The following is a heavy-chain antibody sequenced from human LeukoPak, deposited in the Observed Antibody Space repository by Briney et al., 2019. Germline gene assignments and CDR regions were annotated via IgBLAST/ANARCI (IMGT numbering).Heavy chain of an antibody. CDR1: GFTFDDYA. CDR2: ISWNSGSI. V-gene: IGHV3-9*01. D-gene: IGHD6-13*01. CDR3: AKDMAAAEPPYYYYYYGMDV. J-gene: IGHJ6*02. Sequence: GRSLRLSCAASGFTFDDYAMHWVRQAPGKGLEWVSGISWNSGSIGYADSVKGRFTISRDNAKNSLYLQMNSLRAEDTALYYCAKDMAAAEPPYYYYYYGMDVWGQGTTVTVSS.